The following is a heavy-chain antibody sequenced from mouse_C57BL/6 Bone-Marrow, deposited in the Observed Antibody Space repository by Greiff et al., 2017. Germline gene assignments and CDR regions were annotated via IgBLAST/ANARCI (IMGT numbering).Heavy chain of an antibody. CDR2: SRNKANDYTT. J-gene: IGHJ3*01. CDR3: ARDARSTPWAY. Sequence: EVMLVESGGGLVQSGRSLRLSCATSGFTFSAFYMEWVRQAPGKGLEWIAASRNKANDYTTEYSASVKGRFIVSRDTSQSILYLQMHALRAEDTAIDYCARDARSTPWAYWGQGTLVTVSA. CDR1: GFTFSAFY. D-gene: IGHD2-1*01. V-gene: IGHV7-1*01.